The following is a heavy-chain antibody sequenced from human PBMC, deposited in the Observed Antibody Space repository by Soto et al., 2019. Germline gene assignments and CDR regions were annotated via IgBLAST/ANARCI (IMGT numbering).Heavy chain of an antibody. J-gene: IGHJ6*03. CDR1: GGSFGGYY. D-gene: IGHD3-16*01. CDR3: ARGRGEYGVSHFYYTYYMDV. CDR2: INHSGST. Sequence: SETLSLTCAVYGGSFGGYYWSWIRQPPGKGLEWIGEINHSGSTNYNPSLKSRVTISVDTSKNQFSLKLSSVTAADTAVYYCARGRGEYGVSHFYYTYYMDVWGKGTTVTVSS. V-gene: IGHV4-34*01.